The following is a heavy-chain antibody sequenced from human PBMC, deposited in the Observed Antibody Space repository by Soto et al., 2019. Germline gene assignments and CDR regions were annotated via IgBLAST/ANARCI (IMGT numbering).Heavy chain of an antibody. J-gene: IGHJ4*02. V-gene: IGHV3-7*03. CDR1: GFTFSGYW. CDR2: IKEDGSEK. Sequence: EVQVVESGGGLVQPGGSLRLSCTASGFTFSGYWMSWVRQAPGKGLEWVAKIKEDGSEKYYVDSVKGRFTISRDNRKNSLFLEMDNLRAEDTALYYCARDSVSANTDWNFRFDYWGQGTLVTVSS. D-gene: IGHD1-7*01. CDR3: ARDSVSANTDWNFRFDY.